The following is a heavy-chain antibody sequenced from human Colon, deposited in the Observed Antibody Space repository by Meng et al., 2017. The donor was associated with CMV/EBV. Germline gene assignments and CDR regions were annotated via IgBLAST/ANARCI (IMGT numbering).Heavy chain of an antibody. D-gene: IGHD3-3*01. CDR3: ARGSWASDHSGYYRH. V-gene: IGHV4-59*01. CDR2: VFYSGST. CDR1: NGSLGNFY. J-gene: IGHJ1*01. Sequence: SETLSLTCSVSNGSLGNFYWSWVRQPPGKGLEWIGYVFYSGSTNSNPSLKSRVTISVDTSKNQFFLEMKSVTAADTAVYYCARGSWASDHSGYYRHWGQGTLVTVSS.